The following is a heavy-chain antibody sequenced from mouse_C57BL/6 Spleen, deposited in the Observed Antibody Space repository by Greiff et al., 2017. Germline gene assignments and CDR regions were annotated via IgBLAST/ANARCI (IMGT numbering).Heavy chain of an antibody. CDR2: IYPGDGDT. CDR3: ARAYEYDGDGYYFDY. V-gene: IGHV1-80*01. D-gene: IGHD2-4*01. CDR1: GYAFSSYW. J-gene: IGHJ2*01. Sequence: QVQLQQSGAELVKPGASVKISCKASGYAFSSYWMNWVKQRPGKGLEWIGQIYPGDGDTNYNGKFKGKATLTADKSSSTAYMQLSSLTSEDSAVYFCARAYEYDGDGYYFDYWGQGTTLTVSS.